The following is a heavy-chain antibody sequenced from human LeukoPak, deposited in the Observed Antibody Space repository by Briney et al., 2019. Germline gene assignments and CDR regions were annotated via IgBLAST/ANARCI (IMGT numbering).Heavy chain of an antibody. D-gene: IGHD2-2*01. CDR3: ARLGCSSTSCPPPFDY. Sequence: HGESLQISCKGSGYSFTSYWIGWVRQVPGKGLEWMGIIYPGDSDTRYSPSFQGQVTISADKSISTAYLQWSSLKASDTAMYYCARLGCSSTSCPPPFDYWGQGTLVTVSS. CDR1: GYSFTSYW. CDR2: IYPGDSDT. J-gene: IGHJ4*02. V-gene: IGHV5-51*01.